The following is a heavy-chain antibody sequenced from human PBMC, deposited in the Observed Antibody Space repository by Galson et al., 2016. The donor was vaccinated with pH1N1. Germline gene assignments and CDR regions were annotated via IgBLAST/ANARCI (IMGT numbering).Heavy chain of an antibody. CDR1: GYSVTRYY. J-gene: IGHJ2*01. CDR2: IDPSDGTT. Sequence: SVKVSCKAAGYSVTRYYMHWVRQAPGQGLEWMGIIDPSDGTTTYSEKFQGRISLTRDTSTNSVYMELTTLRPDDSATYFCARRYFLDYWGRGTLVTVSS. D-gene: IGHD4/OR15-4a*01. CDR3: ARRYFLDY. V-gene: IGHV1-46*01.